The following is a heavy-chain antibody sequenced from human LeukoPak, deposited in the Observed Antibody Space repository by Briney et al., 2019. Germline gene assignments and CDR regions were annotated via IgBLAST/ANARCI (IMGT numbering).Heavy chain of an antibody. CDR1: GFTFSDYY. Sequence: GGSLRLSCAASGFTFSDYYMSWIRQAPGKGLEWVSYISSSGSTIYYADSVKGRFTISRDNAKNSQYLQMNSLRAEDTAVYYCARVGRDYYGSGSYRGYFDYWGQGTLVTVSS. CDR3: ARVGRDYYGSGSYRGYFDY. D-gene: IGHD3-10*01. V-gene: IGHV3-11*04. CDR2: ISSSGSTI. J-gene: IGHJ4*02.